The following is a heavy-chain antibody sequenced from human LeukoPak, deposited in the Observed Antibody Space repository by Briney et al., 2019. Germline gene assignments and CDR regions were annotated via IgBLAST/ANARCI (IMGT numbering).Heavy chain of an antibody. CDR3: ARDQVAAAATHNSDY. J-gene: IGHJ4*02. D-gene: IGHD6-13*01. CDR2: ISYDGSNK. CDR1: GFTFSSYA. Sequence: GGSLRLSCAASGFTFSSYAMHWVRQAPGKGLEWVAVISYDGSNKYYADSVKGRFTISRDNSKNTLYLQMNSLRAEDTAVYYCARDQVAAAATHNSDYWGQGTLVTVSS. V-gene: IGHV3-30*04.